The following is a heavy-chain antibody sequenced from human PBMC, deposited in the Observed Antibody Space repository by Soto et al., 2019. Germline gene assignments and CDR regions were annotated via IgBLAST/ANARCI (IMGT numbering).Heavy chain of an antibody. J-gene: IGHJ4*02. V-gene: IGHV3-30*18. CDR2: VSHDGRNT. D-gene: IGHD6-19*01. Sequence: GGSLRLSCAASGFTFSDYAMHWVRQAPGKGLEWVAVVSHDGRNTHYADYVKGRFTISRDSSKNTVSLKMTSLRAEDTAVYYCAKGGRQWLVTSDFNYWGQRALVTVSS. CDR3: AKGGRQWLVTSDFNY. CDR1: GFTFSDYA.